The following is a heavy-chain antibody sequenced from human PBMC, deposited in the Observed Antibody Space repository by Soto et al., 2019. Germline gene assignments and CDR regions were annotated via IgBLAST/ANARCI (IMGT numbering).Heavy chain of an antibody. CDR3: ARGGYCSSTSCYSKLPTFDY. CDR1: GYSFTSYW. Sequence: GESLKISCKGSGYSFTSYWIGWVRQMPGKGLEWMGIIYPGDSDTRYSPSFQGQVTISADKSISTAYLQWSSLKASDTAMYYCARGGYCSSTSCYSKLPTFDYWGQGTLVTVSS. D-gene: IGHD2-2*01. V-gene: IGHV5-51*01. CDR2: IYPGDSDT. J-gene: IGHJ4*02.